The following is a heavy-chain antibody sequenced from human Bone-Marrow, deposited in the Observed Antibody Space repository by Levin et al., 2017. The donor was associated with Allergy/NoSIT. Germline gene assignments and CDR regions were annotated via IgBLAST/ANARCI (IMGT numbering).Heavy chain of an antibody. CDR2: ISSSSSHV. J-gene: IGHJ6*02. CDR1: GFTFNKFG. CDR3: ARDRTYGILRNYGMDV. Sequence: AGGSLRLSCAASGFTFNKFGMNWVRQAPGKGLEWVSSISSSSSHVYYADSVKGRFTISRDNAKNSLYLQMNSLRVEDTAVYYCARDRTYGILRNYGMDVWGQGTTVTVSS. D-gene: IGHD4-17*01. V-gene: IGHV3-21*01.